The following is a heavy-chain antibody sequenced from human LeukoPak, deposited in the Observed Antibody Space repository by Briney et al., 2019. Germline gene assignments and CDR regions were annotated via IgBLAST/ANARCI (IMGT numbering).Heavy chain of an antibody. V-gene: IGHV1-18*01. Sequence: ASVKVSCKASGYPFNNYDINWVRQATGQGLEWMGWISAYNGNTYYAQNLQGRVTLTTDTSTSTAYMELRSLRSDDTAVYYCARVNGNFYDSRGYYHHFDYWGQGALVTVSS. CDR2: ISAYNGNT. CDR3: ARVNGNFYDSRGYYHHFDY. D-gene: IGHD3-22*01. CDR1: GYPFNNYD. J-gene: IGHJ4*02.